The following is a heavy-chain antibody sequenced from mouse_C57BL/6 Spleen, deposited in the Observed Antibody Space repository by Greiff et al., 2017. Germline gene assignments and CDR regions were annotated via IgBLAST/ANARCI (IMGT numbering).Heavy chain of an antibody. J-gene: IGHJ2*01. D-gene: IGHD1-1*01. CDR1: GYTFTSYW. V-gene: IGHV1-64*01. CDR3: ARGADYYGSTGY. CDR2: IHPNSGST. Sequence: QVQLKQPGAELVKPGASVKLSCKASGYTFTSYWMHWVKQRPGQGLEWIGMIHPNSGSTNYNEKFKSKATLTVDKSSSTAYMQLSSLTSEDSAVYYCARGADYYGSTGYWGQGTTLTVSS.